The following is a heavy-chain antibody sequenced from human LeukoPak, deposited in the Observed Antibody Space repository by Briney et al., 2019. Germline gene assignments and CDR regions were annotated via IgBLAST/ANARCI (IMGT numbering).Heavy chain of an antibody. J-gene: IGHJ4*02. V-gene: IGHV3-74*01. D-gene: IGHD3-10*01. CDR3: ATAGNYRFDY. CDR1: GFTLSDSW. Sequence: GGSLRLSCRGSGFTLSDSWIHWVRQAPGKGLVWVSRINGDGSTTNYAGSVKGRFTISRDNAQDTLYLQMNTLRAEDTAVYYCATAGNYRFDYWGQGTLVTVSS. CDR2: INGDGSTT.